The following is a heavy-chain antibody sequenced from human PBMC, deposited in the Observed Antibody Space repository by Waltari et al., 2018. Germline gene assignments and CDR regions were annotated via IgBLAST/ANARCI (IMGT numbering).Heavy chain of an antibody. Sequence: EVQLVESGGGLVKPGGSLRLSCAASGFTFSSYSMNWVRQAPGTGLEWVSSISSSISYIYYADSVKGRFTISRDNAKNSLYLQMNSLRAEDTAVYYCARDYSSSWYRGNYYYYGMDVWGQGTTVTVSS. CDR1: GFTFSSYS. D-gene: IGHD6-13*01. V-gene: IGHV3-21*01. CDR3: ARDYSSSWYRGNYYYYGMDV. J-gene: IGHJ6*02. CDR2: ISSSISYI.